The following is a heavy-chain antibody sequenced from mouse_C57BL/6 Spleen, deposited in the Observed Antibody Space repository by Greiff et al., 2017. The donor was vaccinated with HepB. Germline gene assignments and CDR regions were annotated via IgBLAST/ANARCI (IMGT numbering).Heavy chain of an antibody. J-gene: IGHJ4*01. CDR1: GYSITSGYD. V-gene: IGHV3-1*01. D-gene: IGHD1-1*01. CDR2: ISYSGST. Sequence: DVKLQESGPGMVKPSQSLSLTCTVPGYSITSGYDWHWIRHFPGNKLEWMGYISYSGSTNYNPSLKSRISITHDTSKNHFFLKLNSVTTEDTATYYCARSAYGSSYAMDYWGQGTSVTVSS. CDR3: ARSAYGSSYAMDY.